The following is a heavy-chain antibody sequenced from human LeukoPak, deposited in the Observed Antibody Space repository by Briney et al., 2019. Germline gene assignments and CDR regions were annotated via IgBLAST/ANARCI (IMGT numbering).Heavy chain of an antibody. CDR1: GFSLTTYE. V-gene: IGHV3-48*03. D-gene: IGHD1-26*01. Sequence: GGSLRLSCAASGFSLTTYEMNWVRQAQGKGLEWDSYISSSSGSIYYADSVKGRFTISRDNAKNSLSLQMNSLRAEDTAIYYCARDRRVGATWSVGAFDIWGQGTTVTVSS. CDR3: ARDRRVGATWSVGAFDI. J-gene: IGHJ3*02. CDR2: ISSSSGSI.